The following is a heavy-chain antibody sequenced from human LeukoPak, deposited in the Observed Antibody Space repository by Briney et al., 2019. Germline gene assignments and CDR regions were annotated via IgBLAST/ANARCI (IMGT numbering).Heavy chain of an antibody. CDR3: ARGRSYSGSYSDAFDI. D-gene: IGHD1-26*01. CDR1: GYTFTSYG. Sequence: GASVKVSCKASGYTFTSYGISWVRQAPGQGLEWMGGIIPIFGTANYAQKFQGRVTITADESTSTAYMELSSLRSEDTAVYYCARGRSYSGSYSDAFDIWGQGTMVTVSS. V-gene: IGHV1-69*13. CDR2: IIPIFGTA. J-gene: IGHJ3*02.